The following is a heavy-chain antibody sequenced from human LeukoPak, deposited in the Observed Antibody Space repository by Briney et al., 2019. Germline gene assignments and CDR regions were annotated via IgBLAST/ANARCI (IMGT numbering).Heavy chain of an antibody. D-gene: IGHD4-11*01. CDR3: ARAVSFDY. CDR1: GGSINNYY. J-gene: IGHJ4*02. CDR2: IYHSGTT. Sequence: SETLSLTCSVSGGSINNYYWNWIRQPPGKGLEWIGYIYHSGTTIYNPSLKSRVTISIDTSKNQVSLRLSSVTAADTGVYYCARAVSFDYWGQGALVTVSS. V-gene: IGHV4-59*08.